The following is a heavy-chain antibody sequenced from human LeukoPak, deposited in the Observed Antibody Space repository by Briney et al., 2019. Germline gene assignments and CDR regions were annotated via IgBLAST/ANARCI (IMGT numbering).Heavy chain of an antibody. V-gene: IGHV3-48*04. Sequence: GGSLRLSCAASGFTFSSYAMSWVRQAPGKGLEWLSYISSSGTTIYYADCVNGRFTISRDYAKNSLYLQMNSLRAEDTAVYYCARGGYYESGGYYRYWGQGTLVTVSS. D-gene: IGHD3-22*01. CDR3: ARGGYYESGGYYRY. CDR1: GFTFSSYA. J-gene: IGHJ4*02. CDR2: ISSSGTTI.